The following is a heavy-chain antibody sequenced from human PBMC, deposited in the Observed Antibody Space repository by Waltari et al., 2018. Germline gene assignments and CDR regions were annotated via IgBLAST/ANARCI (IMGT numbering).Heavy chain of an antibody. CDR3: ARQDHSSGWYGGMDV. CDR2: IYYSGST. J-gene: IGHJ6*02. Sequence: QLQLQESGPGLVKPSETLSLTCTVPGRPISSSRYYCGWIRQPPGKGLEWLGCIYYSGSTYYNPSLKSRVTISVDTSKNQFSLKLSSVTAADTAVYYCARQDHSSGWYGGMDVWGQGTTVTVSS. CDR1: GRPISSSRYY. D-gene: IGHD6-19*01. V-gene: IGHV4-39*01.